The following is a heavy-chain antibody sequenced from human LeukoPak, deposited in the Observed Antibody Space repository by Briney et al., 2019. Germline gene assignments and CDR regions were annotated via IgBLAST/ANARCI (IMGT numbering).Heavy chain of an antibody. Sequence: QPGGSLRLSCAASGFTFSSYEMNWVRQAPGKGLEWVSYISSSSSTMYYADSVKGRFTISRDNAKNSLYLQMNSLRDEDTAVYYCARVWGIAAAGGEIEYWGQGTLVTVSS. CDR2: ISSSSSTM. V-gene: IGHV3-48*03. CDR1: GFTFSSYE. J-gene: IGHJ4*02. D-gene: IGHD6-13*01. CDR3: ARVWGIAAAGGEIEY.